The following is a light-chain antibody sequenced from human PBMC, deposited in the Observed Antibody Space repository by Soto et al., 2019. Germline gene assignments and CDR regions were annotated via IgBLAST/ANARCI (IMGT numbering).Light chain of an antibody. CDR2: GAS. CDR1: QSLSSSY. V-gene: IGKV3-15*01. J-gene: IGKJ1*01. Sequence: EIVLTQSPGTLSLSPGERATLSCRASQSLSSSYLAWYQQKPGQAPRFLIYGASTRATGIPARFSGSGSGTEFTLTITSLQSEDFAVYYCQQYNNWPPWTFGQGTKVDIK. CDR3: QQYNNWPPWT.